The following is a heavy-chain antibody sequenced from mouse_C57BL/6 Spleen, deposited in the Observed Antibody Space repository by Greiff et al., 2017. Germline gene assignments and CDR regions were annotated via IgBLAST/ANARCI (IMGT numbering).Heavy chain of an antibody. J-gene: IGHJ1*03. CDR3: ARGYGYGLYWYFDV. CDR2: IYPGSGST. V-gene: IGHV1-55*01. CDR1: GYTFTSYW. Sequence: VQLQQPGAELVKPGASVKMSCKASGYTFTSYWITWVKQRPGQGLEWIGDIYPGSGSTNYNEKFKSKATLTVDTSSSTAYMQLSSLTSEDSAVYYCARGYGYGLYWYFDVWGTGTTVTVSS. D-gene: IGHD2-2*01.